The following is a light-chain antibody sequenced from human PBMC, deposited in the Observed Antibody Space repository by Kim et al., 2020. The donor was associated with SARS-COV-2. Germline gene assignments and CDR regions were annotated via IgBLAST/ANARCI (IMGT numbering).Light chain of an antibody. CDR3: QSWDSVGNVV. CDR1: SLRSYY. Sequence: SSELTQDPAVSVALGQTVRITCQGDSLRSYYATWYQQKPRQAPLLVIFGRNNRPSGIPDRFSGSTSGNTASLTISGAQAEDEADFYCQSWDSVGNVVFGGGTKVTVL. V-gene: IGLV3-19*01. J-gene: IGLJ2*01. CDR2: GRN.